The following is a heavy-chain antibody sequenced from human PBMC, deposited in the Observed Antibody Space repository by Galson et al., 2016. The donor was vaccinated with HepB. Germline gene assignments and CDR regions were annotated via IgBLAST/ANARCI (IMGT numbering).Heavy chain of an antibody. Sequence: SLRLSCAASGFTFSSYAMSWVRQAPGKGLEWVSVISAASNTYYTDSVKGRFTISRDNSKTTLYLEMNSLRVEDTAVYFCANYLGYGSGRPCYFHSWGQGTLVTVSP. CDR2: ISAASNT. CDR1: GFTFSSYA. CDR3: ANYLGYGSGRPCYFHS. J-gene: IGHJ4*02. V-gene: IGHV3-23*01. D-gene: IGHD3-10*01.